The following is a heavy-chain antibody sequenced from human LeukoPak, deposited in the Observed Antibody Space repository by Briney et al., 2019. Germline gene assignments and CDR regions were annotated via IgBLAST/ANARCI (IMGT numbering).Heavy chain of an antibody. Sequence: SETLSLTCTVSGGSISSYYWSWIRQPAGKGLEWIGRIYTSGSTNYNPSLKSRVTMSVDTSKNQFSLKLSSVTAADTAVYYCASSHYDFWSGYPYYFDYWGQGTLVTVSS. CDR3: ASSHYDFWSGYPYYFDY. J-gene: IGHJ4*02. D-gene: IGHD3-3*01. CDR1: GGSISSYY. V-gene: IGHV4-4*07. CDR2: IYTSGST.